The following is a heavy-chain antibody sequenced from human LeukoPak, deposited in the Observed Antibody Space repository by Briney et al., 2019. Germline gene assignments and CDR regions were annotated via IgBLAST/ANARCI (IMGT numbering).Heavy chain of an antibody. CDR1: GFTFSSYA. Sequence: PGGSLRLSCAASGFTFSSYAMSWVRQAPGKGLEWVSAISGSGGSTYYADSVKGRFTISRDNSKNTLYLQMNSLRAEDTAVYYCAKGSDYDSSGYSPYFDYWGQGTLVTVSS. J-gene: IGHJ4*02. CDR2: ISGSGGST. D-gene: IGHD3-22*01. CDR3: AKGSDYDSSGYSPYFDY. V-gene: IGHV3-23*01.